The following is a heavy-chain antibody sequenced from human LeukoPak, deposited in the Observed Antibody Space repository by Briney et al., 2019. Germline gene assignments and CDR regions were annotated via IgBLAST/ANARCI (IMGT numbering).Heavy chain of an antibody. CDR2: IIPIFGTA. Sequence: SVKVSCKASGYTFTSYAISWVRQAPGQGLEWMGGIIPIFGTANYAQKFQGRVTITADESTSTAYMELSSLRSEDTAVYYCARLGPFYDSSSYGDYNWFDPWGQGTLVTVSS. D-gene: IGHD3-22*01. CDR1: GYTFTSYA. V-gene: IGHV1-69*13. J-gene: IGHJ5*02. CDR3: ARLGPFYDSSSYGDYNWFDP.